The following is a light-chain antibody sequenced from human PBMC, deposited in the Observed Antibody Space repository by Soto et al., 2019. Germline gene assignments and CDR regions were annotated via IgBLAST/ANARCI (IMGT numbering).Light chain of an antibody. J-gene: IGKJ2*01. Sequence: EIVMTQSPDTLSVSPGERATLSCRASQNVGRNVAWNQQRPGQAPRLLIHGTFTRAADIPARFSGSVSGTEFTLTINSLQPEDFVIYYCQQYNNWPPMSTFGQGTKLEMK. CDR1: QNVGRN. CDR2: GTF. CDR3: QQYNNWPPMST. V-gene: IGKV3-15*01.